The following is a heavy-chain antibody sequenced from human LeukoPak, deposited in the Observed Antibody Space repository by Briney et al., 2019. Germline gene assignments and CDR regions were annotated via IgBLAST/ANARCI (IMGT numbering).Heavy chain of an antibody. CDR3: ACPRAIRYFDWLSLDF. J-gene: IGHJ4*02. CDR2: IYLADSDT. D-gene: IGHD3-9*01. V-gene: IGHV5-51*01. CDR1: AYIFTNSW. Sequence: GESLKISCKGSAYIFTNSWIGWVRQMPGKVLEWMGIIYLADSDTRYSPSFQGQVTISADKSINTAYLQWSSLKASDTAIYYCACPRAIRYFDWLSLDFWGQGTLVTVSS.